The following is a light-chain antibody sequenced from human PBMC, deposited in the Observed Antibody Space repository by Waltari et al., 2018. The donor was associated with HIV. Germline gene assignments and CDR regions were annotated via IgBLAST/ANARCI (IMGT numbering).Light chain of an antibody. V-gene: IGLV1-47*01. J-gene: IGLJ3*02. Sequence: QSVLTQPPSASGTPGQRVTISCSGSRSNIGSNYVYWYQQLPGTAPKLLMYKNNQRPSGVPYRFSGSKSGTSASLAISGLRSEDETDYYCAAWDDSLSGWVFGGGTKLTVL. CDR2: KNN. CDR1: RSNIGSNY. CDR3: AAWDDSLSGWV.